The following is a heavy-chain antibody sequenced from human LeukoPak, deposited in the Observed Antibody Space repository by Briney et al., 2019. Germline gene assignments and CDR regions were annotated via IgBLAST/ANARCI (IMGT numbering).Heavy chain of an antibody. CDR3: AREVYYGSGNFYPYFDS. CDR1: GFTVSSNY. Sequence: GGSLRLSCAASGFTVSSNYMTWVRQAPGKGLEWVSIVYSGGNTYYADSVKGRFTISRDNSKNTLYLQMNSLRAEDTAIYYCAREVYYGSGNFYPYFDSWGQGTLVTVSS. J-gene: IGHJ4*02. CDR2: VYSGGNT. D-gene: IGHD3-10*01. V-gene: IGHV3-66*02.